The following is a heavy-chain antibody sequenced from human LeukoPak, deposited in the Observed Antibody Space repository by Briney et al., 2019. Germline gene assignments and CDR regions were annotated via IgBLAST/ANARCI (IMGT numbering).Heavy chain of an antibody. CDR2: IHISGST. CDR3: ARGAVGSTPHAAFDI. D-gene: IGHD1-26*01. J-gene: IGHJ3*02. V-gene: IGHV4-4*07. Sequence: PSETLSLTCTVSGGSIRNYYWNWIRQSAGKGLELIGRIHISGSTNSNPSLKSRVTMSVDTSKNQFSLRLSSVTAADTAVYYCARGAVGSTPHAAFDIWGQGTMVIVSS. CDR1: GGSIRNYY.